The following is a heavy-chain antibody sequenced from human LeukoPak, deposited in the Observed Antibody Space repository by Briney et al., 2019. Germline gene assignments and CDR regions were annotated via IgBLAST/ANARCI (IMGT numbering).Heavy chain of an antibody. J-gene: IGHJ5*02. Sequence: GGSLRVSCTASGCTFGDYAMSWVRQAPGKGLEWVGFIRSKAYGGTTEYAASVKGRFTISRDDSKSIAYLQMNSLKTEDTAVHYCTREGTNWFDPWGQGTLVTVSS. V-gene: IGHV3-49*04. CDR3: TREGTNWFDP. CDR1: GCTFGDYA. CDR2: IRSKAYGGTT. D-gene: IGHD3-10*01.